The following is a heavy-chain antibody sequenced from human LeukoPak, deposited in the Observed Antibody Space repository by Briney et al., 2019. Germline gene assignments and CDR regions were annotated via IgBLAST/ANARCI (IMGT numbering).Heavy chain of an antibody. CDR1: GATFTTNA. D-gene: IGHD3-22*01. CDR3: AREFYYDSSGYQPYFDY. V-gene: IGHV1-69*04. CDR2: IIPLLGMA. J-gene: IGHJ4*02. Sequence: SVNVSFTSSGATFTTNAVSWERHGPGQGLEWIGRIIPLLGMANYAQKFQARVAITADKSTGTGYMQLSSLRSEDTAVYFCAREFYYDSSGYQPYFDYWGQGTLVTVSS.